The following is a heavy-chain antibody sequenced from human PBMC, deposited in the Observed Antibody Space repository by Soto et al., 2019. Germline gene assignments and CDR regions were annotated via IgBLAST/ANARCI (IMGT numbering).Heavy chain of an antibody. J-gene: IGHJ4*02. CDR2: IIPVSGTT. Sequence: QVQLVQSGAEVKKPGSSVKVSCKAIGGAISSYAISWVRQAPGQGLEWMGGIIPVSGTTTYAQKFQARVTITADESTTSAYMELSSLRSEDTAVYYCARGPAVDVAPTYFDHWGQGTPVTVSP. CDR3: ARGPAVDVAPTYFDH. D-gene: IGHD4-4*01. V-gene: IGHV1-69*01. CDR1: GGAISSYA.